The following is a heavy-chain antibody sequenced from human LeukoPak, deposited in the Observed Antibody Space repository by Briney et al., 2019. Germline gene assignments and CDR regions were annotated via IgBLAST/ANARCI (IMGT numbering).Heavy chain of an antibody. CDR3: ARPRTRDWGGYFDY. CDR1: GFTFSSYS. J-gene: IGHJ4*02. V-gene: IGHV3-21*04. CDR2: ITSSSSYI. Sequence: GGSLRLSCAASGFTFSSYSMNWVRQAPGKGLEWVSSITSSSSYIYYADSVKGRFTISRDNAKNSLYLQMNSLRAEDTAVYYCARPRTRDWGGYFDYWGQGTLVTVSS. D-gene: IGHD7-27*01.